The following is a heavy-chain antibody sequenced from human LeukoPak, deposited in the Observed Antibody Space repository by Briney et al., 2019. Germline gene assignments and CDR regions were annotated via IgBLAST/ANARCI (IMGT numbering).Heavy chain of an antibody. CDR3: ARGAYYYED. CDR1: GFTFTTYW. CDR2: MNQDGSER. J-gene: IGHJ4*02. D-gene: IGHD3-22*01. V-gene: IGHV3-7*01. Sequence: PGGSLRLSCAASGFTFTTYWMCWVRQAPGKGLEWVANMNQDGSERYYVDSVKGRFTMSRGDAKNSLYLQMNSLRAEDTAVYYCARGAYYYEDWGQGTLVTVSS.